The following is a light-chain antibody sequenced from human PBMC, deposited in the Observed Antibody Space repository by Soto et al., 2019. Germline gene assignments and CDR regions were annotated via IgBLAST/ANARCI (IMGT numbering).Light chain of an antibody. CDR1: QGISAD. CDR2: GAS. V-gene: IGKV1-6*01. CDR3: LHDYNYPRT. J-gene: IGKJ1*01. Sequence: AIQLTQSPSSLSASVGDRVTITCRASQGISADLAWYSQKPGTAPKLLMYGASNLQTGVPSRFSGSGSGTYFTRTINGLQPEDFATYYWLHDYNYPRTFGQGTKVEIK.